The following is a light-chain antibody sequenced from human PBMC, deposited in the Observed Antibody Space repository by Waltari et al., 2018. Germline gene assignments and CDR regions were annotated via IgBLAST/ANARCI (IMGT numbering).Light chain of an antibody. J-gene: IGLJ3*02. Sequence: SSGLTQDPAVSVALGQTVRITCQGDCLRTYFAPWYQQKPGQAPLLVIYGKNNRPSGIPDRFSGSSSEDTTSLTITGAQAEDEADYFCSSRDSSGNHVLFGGGTKLTVL. CDR1: CLRTYF. V-gene: IGLV3-19*01. CDR3: SSRDSSGNHVL. CDR2: GKN.